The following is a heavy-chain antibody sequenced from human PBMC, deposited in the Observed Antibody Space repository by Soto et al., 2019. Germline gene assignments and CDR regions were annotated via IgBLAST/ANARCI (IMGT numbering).Heavy chain of an antibody. J-gene: IGHJ6*04. CDR2: IWYDGSNK. CDR1: GFTFSSYG. CDR3: ARDRVQLNYGMDV. D-gene: IGHD2-2*01. Sequence: QVQLVESGGGVVQPGRSLRLSCAASGFTFSSYGMHWVRQAPGKGLEWVAVIWYDGSNKYYADSVKGQFTISRDNSKNTLYLERNRLRAEATAVYLCARDRVQLNYGMDVWGKGTTVTVSS. V-gene: IGHV3-33*01.